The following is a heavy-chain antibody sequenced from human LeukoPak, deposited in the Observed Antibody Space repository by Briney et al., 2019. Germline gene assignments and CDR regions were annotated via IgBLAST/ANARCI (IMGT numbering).Heavy chain of an antibody. D-gene: IGHD6-19*01. CDR3: ARATYSSGWPNSYYYYYREV. V-gene: IGHV4-59*01. Sequence: SETLSLTCTVSGGSISSYYWSWIRQPPGKGLEWIGYIYYSGSTNYNPSLKSRVTISVDTSKNQFSLKLSSVTAADTAVYYCARATYSSGWPNSYYYYYREVWGKGPRSPSP. CDR1: GGSISSYY. J-gene: IGHJ6*03. CDR2: IYYSGST.